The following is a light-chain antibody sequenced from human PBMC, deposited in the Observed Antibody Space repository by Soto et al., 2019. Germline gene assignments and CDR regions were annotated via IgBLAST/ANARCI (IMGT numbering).Light chain of an antibody. CDR1: QAFGNL. Sequence: DIQMTQSPSSVSASVGDRVIITCRASQAFGNLLAWYQQKPGKAPKNIIYAAISLQSGVPSRFSGSGSGTDCTLTISSLQPEDFATYFCQQTNSFPLTLGGGTKVDIK. CDR2: AAI. V-gene: IGKV1-12*01. J-gene: IGKJ4*01. CDR3: QQTNSFPLT.